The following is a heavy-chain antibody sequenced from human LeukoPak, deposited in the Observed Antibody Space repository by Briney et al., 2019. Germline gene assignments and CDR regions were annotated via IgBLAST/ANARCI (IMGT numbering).Heavy chain of an antibody. J-gene: IGHJ2*01. CDR2: IYSSGNT. D-gene: IGHD5-18*01. V-gene: IGHV4-4*07. CDR1: GDSLSRLY. CDR3: AREGGNSYGSWYYDL. Sequence: PSETLSLTXTVSGDSLSRLYWSWLRQPAGKGLEWIGRIYSSGNTNYNPILQSRVTMSVDTSKNQFSLKLTSVTAADTAVYYCAREGGNSYGSWYYDLWGRGTQITVSS.